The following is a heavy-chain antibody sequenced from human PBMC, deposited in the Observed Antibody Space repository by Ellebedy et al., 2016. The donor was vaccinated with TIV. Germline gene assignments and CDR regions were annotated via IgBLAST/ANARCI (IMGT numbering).Heavy chain of an antibody. V-gene: IGHV3-7*01. CDR3: ARDQWLGRAYYFDS. Sequence: GESLKISCAASGFTFSSYAMHWVRQAPGKGLEWVATTKKDGSEKYYVDSVKGRFSISRDNAKNSLYVQMNSLTDEDTAVYYCARDQWLGRAYYFDSWGQGTLVTVSS. CDR1: GFTFSSYA. D-gene: IGHD6-19*01. CDR2: TKKDGSEK. J-gene: IGHJ4*02.